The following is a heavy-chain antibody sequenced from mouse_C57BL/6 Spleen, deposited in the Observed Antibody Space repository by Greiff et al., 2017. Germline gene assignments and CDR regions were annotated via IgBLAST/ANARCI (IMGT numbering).Heavy chain of an antibody. Sequence: QVQLQQPGAELVRPGSSVKLSCKASGYTFTSYWMDWVKQRPGQGLEWIGNIYPSDSETHYNQKFKDKATLTVDKSSSTAYMQLSSLTSEDSAVYYCARKGDSSGWFAYWGQGTLVTVSA. J-gene: IGHJ3*01. CDR3: ARKGDSSGWFAY. CDR1: GYTFTSYW. CDR2: IYPSDSET. V-gene: IGHV1-61*01. D-gene: IGHD3-2*02.